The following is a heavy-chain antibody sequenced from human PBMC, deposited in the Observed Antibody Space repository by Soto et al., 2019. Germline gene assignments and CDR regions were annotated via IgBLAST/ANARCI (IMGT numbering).Heavy chain of an antibody. Sequence: PSETLSLTCAVYGGSFSGYYWSWIRQPPGKGLEWIGEINHSGSTNYNPSLKSRVTISVDTSKNQFSLKLSSVTAADTAVYYCARVRGCSGGSCYSGYYYGMDVWGQGTTVTVSS. D-gene: IGHD2-15*01. CDR2: INHSGST. V-gene: IGHV4-34*01. CDR3: ARVRGCSGGSCYSGYYYGMDV. CDR1: GGSFSGYY. J-gene: IGHJ6*02.